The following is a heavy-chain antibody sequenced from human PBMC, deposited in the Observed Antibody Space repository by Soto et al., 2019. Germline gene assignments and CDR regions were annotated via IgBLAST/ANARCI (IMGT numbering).Heavy chain of an antibody. V-gene: IGHV3-23*01. Sequence: GGSLRLSCAASGFTFSSYAMSWVRQAPGKGLEWVSAISGSGGSTYYADSVKGRFTISRDNSKNTLYLQMNSLRAEDTAVNYCANNRGGVAARPFDYWGQGTLVTVSS. CDR1: GFTFSSYA. D-gene: IGHD6-6*01. CDR2: ISGSGGST. CDR3: ANNRGGVAARPFDY. J-gene: IGHJ4*02.